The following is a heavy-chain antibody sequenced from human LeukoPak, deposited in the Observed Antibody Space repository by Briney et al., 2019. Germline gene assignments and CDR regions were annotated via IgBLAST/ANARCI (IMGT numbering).Heavy chain of an antibody. V-gene: IGHV3-74*01. D-gene: IGHD2/OR15-2a*01. CDR2: INSDGSST. Sequence: GGSLRLSCAAPGFTFSSYWMHWVRQVPGKGLVWVSRINSDGSSTTYADSVKGRFTISRDNAKNTLYLQMSSLRAEDTAAYYCARGNFYDYWGQGILVTVSS. J-gene: IGHJ4*02. CDR3: ARGNFYDY. CDR1: GFTFSSYW.